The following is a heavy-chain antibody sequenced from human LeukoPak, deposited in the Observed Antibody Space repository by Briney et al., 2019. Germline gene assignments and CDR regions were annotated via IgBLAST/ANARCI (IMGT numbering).Heavy chain of an antibody. CDR2: ISAYNGNT. CDR3: ARDILAAGYYYGMDV. CDR1: GYTFTSYG. J-gene: IGHJ6*02. D-gene: IGHD2-21*01. Sequence: ASVKVSCKASGYTFTSYGISWVRQAPGQGLEWMGWISAYNGNTNYAQKLQGRVTMTTDTSTSTAYMELRSLRSDDTAVYYCARDILAAGYYYGMDVWGQGTTVTVSS. V-gene: IGHV1-18*01.